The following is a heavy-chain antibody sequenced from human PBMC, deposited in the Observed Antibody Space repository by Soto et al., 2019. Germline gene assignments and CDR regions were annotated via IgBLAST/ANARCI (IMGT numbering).Heavy chain of an antibody. J-gene: IGHJ4*02. V-gene: IGHV5-51*01. CDR2: IYPDDSDI. D-gene: IGHD3-10*01. CDR3: ARQYGSGSFDY. CDR1: GYSFAIYW. Sequence: EVQLVQSGAEVKKPRESLKISCKGSGYSFAIYWIGWVRQMPGKGLEWMGIIYPDDSDIRYSPSFQGQVTVSADKSISTAYLQWSSLKASDTAIYYCARQYGSGSFDYWGQGTLVTVSS.